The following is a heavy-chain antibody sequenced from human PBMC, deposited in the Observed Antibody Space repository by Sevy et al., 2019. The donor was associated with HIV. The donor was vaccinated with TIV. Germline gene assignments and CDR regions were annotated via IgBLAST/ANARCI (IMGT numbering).Heavy chain of an antibody. CDR1: GFTFSSYG. J-gene: IGHJ6*02. Sequence: GWSLRLSCAASGFTFSSYGMHWVRQAPGKGLEWVAVIWYDGSNKYYADSVKGRFTISRDNSKNTLYLQMNSLRAEDTAVYYCARLVPYYYYGMDVWGQGTTVTVSS. CDR2: IWYDGSNK. D-gene: IGHD3-9*01. V-gene: IGHV3-33*01. CDR3: ARLVPYYYYGMDV.